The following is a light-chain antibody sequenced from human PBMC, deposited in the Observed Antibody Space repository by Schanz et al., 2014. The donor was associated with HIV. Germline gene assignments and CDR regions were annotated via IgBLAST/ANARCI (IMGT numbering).Light chain of an antibody. J-gene: IGLJ2*01. V-gene: IGLV1-40*01. CDR1: SSNIGAGYD. CDR2: GNN. CDR3: QSYDSSLSGCV. Sequence: QSVLTQPPSVSGAPGQRVTISCAGSSSNIGAGYDVHWYHHLPGSAPKLLISGNNNRPSGVPDRFSGSKSGTSASLAITGLQAEDEADYYCQSYDSSLSGCVFGGGTKLTVL.